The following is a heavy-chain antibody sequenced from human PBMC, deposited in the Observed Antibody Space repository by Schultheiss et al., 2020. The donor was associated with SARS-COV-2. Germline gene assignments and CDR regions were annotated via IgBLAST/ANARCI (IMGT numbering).Heavy chain of an antibody. CDR2: ISGSGGST. D-gene: IGHD6-13*01. Sequence: GESLKISCAASGFTFSSYGMHWVRPAPGKGLEWVSAISGSGGSTYYADSVKGRFTISRDNSKNTLYLQMNSLKTEDTAVYYCTTDILQTPTAAGRGYMDVWGKGTTVTVSS. J-gene: IGHJ6*03. CDR3: TTDILQTPTAAGRGYMDV. CDR1: GFTFSSYG. V-gene: IGHV3-23*01.